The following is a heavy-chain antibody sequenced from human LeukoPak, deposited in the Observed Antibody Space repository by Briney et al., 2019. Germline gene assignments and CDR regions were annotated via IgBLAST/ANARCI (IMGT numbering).Heavy chain of an antibody. CDR3: ARAPLSAYYYYMDV. Sequence: QSGGSLRLACAASGFTFSSYDMHWVRQATGKGLEWVSAIGTAGDTYYPGSVKGRFTISRENAKNSLYLQMNSLRAGDTAVYYCARAPLSAYYYYMDVWGKGTTVTVSS. V-gene: IGHV3-13*01. CDR2: IGTAGDT. J-gene: IGHJ6*03. CDR1: GFTFSSYD.